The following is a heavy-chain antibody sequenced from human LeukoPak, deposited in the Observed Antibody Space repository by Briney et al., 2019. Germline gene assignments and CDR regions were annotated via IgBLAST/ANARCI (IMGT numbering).Heavy chain of an antibody. CDR2: IYTIGST. CDR1: GGSISSYY. V-gene: IGHV4-4*07. Sequence: SETLSLTCTVSGGSISSYYWSWIRQPAGKGLEWIGRIYTIGSTNYNPSLKSRVTMSVVTSKNQFSLKPSSVSAADTAVYYCAGGSSGWHYGMDVWGQGTTVTVSS. J-gene: IGHJ6*02. CDR3: AGGSSGWHYGMDV. D-gene: IGHD6-19*01.